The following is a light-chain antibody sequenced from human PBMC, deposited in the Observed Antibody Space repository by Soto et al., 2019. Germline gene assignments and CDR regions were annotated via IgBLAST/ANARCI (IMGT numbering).Light chain of an antibody. CDR1: QSVSSNY. J-gene: IGKJ1*01. Sequence: EIGLTQSPGTLSLSPGERATLSCRASQSVSSNYLAWYQQKPGQAPRPLIYGASSRATGIPDRFSGSGAGTDFTLTLSRLESEDFAVYYCQQYGSSPWTFGQGTKVEIK. CDR2: GAS. V-gene: IGKV3-20*01. CDR3: QQYGSSPWT.